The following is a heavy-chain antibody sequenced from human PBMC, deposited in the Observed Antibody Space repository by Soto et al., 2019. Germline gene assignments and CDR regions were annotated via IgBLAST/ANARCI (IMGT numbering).Heavy chain of an antibody. D-gene: IGHD2-2*01. CDR1: GYTFTSYD. CDR2: MNPNSGNT. J-gene: IGHJ6*02. CDR3: ARTLTSWYYYYYGMDV. Sequence: ASVKVSCKASGYTFTSYDINWVRQATGQGLEWMGWMNPNSGNTGYAQKFQGRVTMTRNTSISTAYMELSSLRSEDTAVYYCARTLTSWYYYYYGMDVWGQGTTVTVSS. V-gene: IGHV1-8*01.